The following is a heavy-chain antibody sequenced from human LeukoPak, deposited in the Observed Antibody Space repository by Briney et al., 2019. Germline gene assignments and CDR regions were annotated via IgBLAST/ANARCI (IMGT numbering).Heavy chain of an antibody. CDR2: IRYDGSNK. CDR3: AKDRPIVGAPRGAFDI. CDR1: GFTFSSYG. V-gene: IGHV3-30*02. Sequence: GGSLRLSCAASGFTFSSYGMHWVRQAPGKGLEWVAFIRYDGSNKYYADSVKGRFTISRDNSKNTLYLQMNSLRAEDTAVYYCAKDRPIVGAPRGAFDIWGQGTMVTVSS. J-gene: IGHJ3*02. D-gene: IGHD1-26*01.